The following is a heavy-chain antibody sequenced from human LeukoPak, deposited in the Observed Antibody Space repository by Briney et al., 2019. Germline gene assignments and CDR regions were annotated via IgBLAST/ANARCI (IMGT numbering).Heavy chain of an antibody. J-gene: IGHJ5*02. CDR2: INHSGST. CDR3: ARGRRPGYCSSTSCYTGLNNWFDP. D-gene: IGHD2-2*02. V-gene: IGHV4-34*01. Sequence: SETLSLTCAVYGGSFSGYYWSWIRQLPGKGLEWIGEINHSGSTNYNPSLKSRVTISVDTSKNQFSLKLSSVTAADTAVYYCARGRRPGYCSSTSCYTGLNNWFDPWGQGTLVTVSS. CDR1: GGSFSGYY.